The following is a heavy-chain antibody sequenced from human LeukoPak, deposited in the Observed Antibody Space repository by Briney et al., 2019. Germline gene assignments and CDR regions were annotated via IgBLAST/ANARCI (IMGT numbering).Heavy chain of an antibody. J-gene: IGHJ4*02. V-gene: IGHV3-23*01. CDR3: AQWHTVDY. CDR2: IGGSGGNT. D-gene: IGHD2-8*01. CDR1: GFNFSSAP. Sequence: GGSLRLSCAASGFNFSSAPMSWVRQAPGKGLEWVSVIGGSGGNTNYADSVRGRFTISRDNSKNTLFLQMNSLRAEDTAVYYCAQWHTVDYWGQGTLVTVSS.